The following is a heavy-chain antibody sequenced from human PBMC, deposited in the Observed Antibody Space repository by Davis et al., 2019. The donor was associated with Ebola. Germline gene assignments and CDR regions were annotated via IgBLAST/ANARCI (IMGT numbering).Heavy chain of an antibody. Sequence: ASVKVSCKASGYTFTNYAMNWVRQAPGQGLEYMGWIRAYNGNTNYAQKLQGRVTMTTDTSTSTAYMELRSLRSDDTAVYYCVRHPDYGDYGGEFDYWGQGTLVTVSS. CDR1: GYTFTNYA. V-gene: IGHV1-18*01. D-gene: IGHD4-17*01. CDR3: VRHPDYGDYGGEFDY. J-gene: IGHJ4*02. CDR2: IRAYNGNT.